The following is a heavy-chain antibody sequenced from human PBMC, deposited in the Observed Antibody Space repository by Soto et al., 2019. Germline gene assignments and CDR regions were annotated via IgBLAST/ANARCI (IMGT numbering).Heavy chain of an antibody. CDR1: SGSISSSNW. Sequence: QVQLQESGPGLVKPSGTLSLTCAVSSGSISSSNWWSWVRQPLGKGLEWIGEIYHSGSTNYNPSLKSRVTISVDKSKNQFSLKLSSVTAADTAVYYCARGERATVTTRGMVWFYYYMDVWGKGTTVTVSS. CDR3: ARGERATVTTRGMVWFYYYMDV. V-gene: IGHV4-4*02. J-gene: IGHJ6*03. CDR2: IYHSGST. D-gene: IGHD4-4*01.